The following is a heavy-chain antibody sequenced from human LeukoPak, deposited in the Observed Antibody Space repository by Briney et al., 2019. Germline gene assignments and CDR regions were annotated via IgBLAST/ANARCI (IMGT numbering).Heavy chain of an antibody. Sequence: GASVKVSCKASGYTFTSYGISWVRQAPGQGLEWMGWISAYNGNTNYAQKLQGRVTMTTDTSTSTAYMELRSLTSDDTAVYYCAREESIGSYQCLHDYWGQGTLVTVSS. J-gene: IGHJ4*02. V-gene: IGHV1-18*01. CDR2: ISAYNGNT. CDR3: AREESIGSYQCLHDY. CDR1: GYTFTSYG. D-gene: IGHD1-26*01.